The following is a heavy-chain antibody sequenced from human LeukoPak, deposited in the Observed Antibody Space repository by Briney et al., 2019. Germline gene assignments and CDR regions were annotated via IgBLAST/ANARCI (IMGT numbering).Heavy chain of an antibody. CDR1: GGTFSSYA. CDR3: ARSYSGYDLVY. D-gene: IGHD5-12*01. CDR2: IIPILGIA. J-gene: IGHJ4*02. Sequence: GSSVKVSCKASGGTFSSYAISWVRQAPGQWLEWMGRIIPILGIANYAQKFQGRVTITADKSTSTAYMELSSLRSEDTAVYYCARSYSGYDLVYWGQGTLVTVSS. V-gene: IGHV1-69*04.